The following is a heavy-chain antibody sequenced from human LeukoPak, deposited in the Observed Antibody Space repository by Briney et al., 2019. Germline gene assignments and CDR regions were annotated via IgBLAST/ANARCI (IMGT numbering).Heavy chain of an antibody. J-gene: IGHJ4*02. Sequence: PSETLSLTCTVSGGSISSSTYYWGWIRQPPGKGLEWIGSITYSGSTYYNPSLKSRVTISVDTSKNQFSLKLISVTAADTAVYYCAREVESVYGGNAEVGLSYFDYWGQGTLVTVSS. D-gene: IGHD4-23*01. CDR1: GGSISSSTYY. V-gene: IGHV4-39*07. CDR2: ITYSGST. CDR3: AREVESVYGGNAEVGLSYFDY.